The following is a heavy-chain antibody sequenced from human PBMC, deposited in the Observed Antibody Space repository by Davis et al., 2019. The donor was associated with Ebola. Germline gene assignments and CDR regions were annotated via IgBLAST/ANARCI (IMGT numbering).Heavy chain of an antibody. D-gene: IGHD6-19*01. CDR3: TSRPGTAVAGPGDN. V-gene: IGHV3-23*01. CDR2: ISGSGEST. CDR1: GFTFGSFA. Sequence: GESLKISCAASGFTFGSFAMSWVRQAAGKGLEWVSSISGSGESTYYADFVKGRFTISRDSSRNTLYLQMHSLRVEDTAVYYCTSRPGTAVAGPGDNWGQGTLVTVSS. J-gene: IGHJ4*02.